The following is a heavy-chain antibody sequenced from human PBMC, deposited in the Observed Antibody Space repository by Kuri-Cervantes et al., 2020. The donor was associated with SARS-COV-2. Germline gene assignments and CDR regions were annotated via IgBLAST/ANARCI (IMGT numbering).Heavy chain of an antibody. CDR3: ARDGSDDFGSGYELGMDV. J-gene: IGHJ6*02. CDR1: VYTFSSYS. V-gene: IGHV3-48*02. CDR2: NSRSSSTI. Sequence: LTCAACVYTFSSYSMNCVRKAPGKALEWVSYNSRSSSTIYYADSVKRRFTISRDNAKDTLYLQMNSLIDEDTAVYYCARDGSDDFGSGYELGMDVWGQGTTVTVSS. D-gene: IGHD3-3*01.